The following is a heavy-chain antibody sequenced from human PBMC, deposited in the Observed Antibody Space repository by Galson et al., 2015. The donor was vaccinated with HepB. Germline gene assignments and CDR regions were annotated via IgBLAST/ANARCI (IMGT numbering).Heavy chain of an antibody. CDR1: GFTFSGYA. CDR2: ISNDGSSR. CDR3: ASHIY. J-gene: IGHJ4*02. V-gene: IGHV3-30*04. Sequence: SLRLSCAASGFTFSGYAMHWVRQAPGKGLEWVAVISNDGSSRYYADSVKGRFTISRDNSKNTLYMQMNSLRAEDTAVYYCASHIYWGQGTLVTVSS.